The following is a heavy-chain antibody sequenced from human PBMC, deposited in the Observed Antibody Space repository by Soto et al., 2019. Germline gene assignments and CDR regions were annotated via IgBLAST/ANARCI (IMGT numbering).Heavy chain of an antibody. CDR3: AKDRSTYYLVPPFDP. CDR2: IVVGSGNT. V-gene: IGHV1-58*02. Sequence: SVKVSCKASGFTFTSSAMQWVRQARGQRLEWIGWIVVGSGNTNYAQKFQERVTITRDMSTSTAYMELNSLRAEDTAVYYCAKDRSTYYLVPPFDPWGQGTLVTVSS. J-gene: IGHJ5*02. CDR1: GFTFTSSA. D-gene: IGHD3-10*01.